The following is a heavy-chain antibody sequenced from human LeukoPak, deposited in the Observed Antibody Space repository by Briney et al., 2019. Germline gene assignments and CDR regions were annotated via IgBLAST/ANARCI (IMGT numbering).Heavy chain of an antibody. CDR1: GFTFSSYW. D-gene: IGHD3-16*01. V-gene: IGHV3-7*03. J-gene: IGHJ6*02. CDR2: INHNGNVN. CDR3: ARGGGLDV. Sequence: EGSLRLSCAASGFTFSSYWMNWARQAPGKGLEWVASINHNGNVNYYVDSVKGRFTISRDNAKNSLYLQMSNLRAEDTAVYFSARGGGLDVWGQGATVTVSS.